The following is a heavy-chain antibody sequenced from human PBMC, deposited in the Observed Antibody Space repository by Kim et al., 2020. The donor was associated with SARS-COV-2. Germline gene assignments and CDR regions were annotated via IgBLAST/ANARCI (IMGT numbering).Heavy chain of an antibody. D-gene: IGHD3-22*01. J-gene: IGHJ1*01. Sequence: SETLSLTCTVSGGSISSYYWSWIRQPPGKGLEWIGYIYYSGSTNYNPSLKSRVTISVDTSKNQFSLKLSSVTAADTAVYYCASQYYYDSSGYYLGHFQHWGQGTLVPAAS. CDR2: IYYSGST. CDR1: GGSISSYY. V-gene: IGHV4-59*08. CDR3: ASQYYYDSSGYYLGHFQH.